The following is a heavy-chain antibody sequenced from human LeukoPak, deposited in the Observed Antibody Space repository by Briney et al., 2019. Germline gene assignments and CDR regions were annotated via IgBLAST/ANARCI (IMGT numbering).Heavy chain of an antibody. CDR3: ARGDDSGYYDYFDY. Sequence: GGSLRLSCAASGFTVDSNYLSWVRQAPGKGLEWVSTIYTGGNTYYAASVEGRFTISRDFSKNTVFLHMNSLRAEDTAMYYCARGDDSGYYDYFDYWGQGALVTVSS. J-gene: IGHJ4*02. V-gene: IGHV3-53*01. CDR2: IYTGGNT. D-gene: IGHD3-22*01. CDR1: GFTVDSNY.